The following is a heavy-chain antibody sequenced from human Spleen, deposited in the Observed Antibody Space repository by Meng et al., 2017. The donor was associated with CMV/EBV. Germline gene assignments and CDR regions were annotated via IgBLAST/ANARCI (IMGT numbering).Heavy chain of an antibody. CDR3: VRDLHDYSNYVWFDP. D-gene: IGHD4-11*01. CDR2: IIPTLDIA. J-gene: IGHJ5*02. V-gene: IGHV1-69*04. CDR1: GGTFSGYN. Sequence: SVKVSCKASGGTFSGYNISWVRQAPGQGLEWMGRIIPTLDIANYAQKFQGRLTITADKSTSTAYMELSSLRSEDTAVYYCVRDLHDYSNYVWFDPWGQGTLVTVS.